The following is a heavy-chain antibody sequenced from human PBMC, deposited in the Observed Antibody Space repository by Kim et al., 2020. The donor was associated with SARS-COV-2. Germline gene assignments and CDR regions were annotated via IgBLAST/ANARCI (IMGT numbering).Heavy chain of an antibody. CDR1: GFTSSNYV. J-gene: IGHJ4*02. CDR2: ITGNGGTT. D-gene: IGHD2-8*01. CDR3: AKVSRAWAHADFDC. Sequence: GGSLRLSCAASGFTSSNYVMSWVRQAPGKRLEWVSSITGNGGTTYYADSVKGRFTISRDNSKNTLYLQMNSLRAEDTAVYFCAKVSRAWAHADFDCWGQG. V-gene: IGHV3-23*01.